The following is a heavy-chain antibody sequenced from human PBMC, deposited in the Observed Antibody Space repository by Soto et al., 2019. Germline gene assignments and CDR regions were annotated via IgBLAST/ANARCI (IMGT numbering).Heavy chain of an antibody. CDR1: GFTFSSYA. V-gene: IGHV3-23*01. D-gene: IGHD5-12*01. J-gene: IGHJ3*02. Sequence: GGSLRLSCAASGFTFSSYAMSWVRQAPGKGLEWVSAISGSGGSTYYADSVRGRFTISRDNSKNTLYLQMNSLRAEDTAVYYCAKVGRWLQFLDAFEIWGQGTMVTVSS. CDR2: ISGSGGST. CDR3: AKVGRWLQFLDAFEI.